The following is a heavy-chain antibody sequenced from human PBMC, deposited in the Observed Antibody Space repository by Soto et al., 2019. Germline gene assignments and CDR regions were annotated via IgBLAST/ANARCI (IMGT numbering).Heavy chain of an antibody. D-gene: IGHD1-26*01. V-gene: IGHV3-30-3*01. CDR1: GCTFSSYA. CDR3: ARDLRRGGATPIGY. CDR2: ISYDGSNK. Sequence: QVQLVESGGGVVQPGRSLRLSCAASGCTFSSYAMHWVRQAPGKGLEWVAVISYDGSNKYYADSVKGRFTISRDNSKNTLYLQMNSLRAEDTAVYYCARDLRRGGATPIGYWGQGTLVTVSS. J-gene: IGHJ4*02.